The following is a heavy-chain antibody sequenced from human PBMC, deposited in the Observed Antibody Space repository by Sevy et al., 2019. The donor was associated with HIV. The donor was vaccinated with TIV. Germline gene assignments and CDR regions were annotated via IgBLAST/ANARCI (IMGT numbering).Heavy chain of an antibody. V-gene: IGHV3-30*18. J-gene: IGHJ6*02. CDR2: ISSDGSYR. D-gene: IGHD3-16*01. Sequence: GGSLRLSCAASGFTFSAYDTHWVRQAPGKGLEWVAIISSDGSYRYYADSVRGRFSMSKDNSKNTMYLQISALSIEDTAVYYCAKNRPPGGSYFSRHAMDVWGRGTTVTVSS. CDR3: AKNRPPGGSYFSRHAMDV. CDR1: GFTFSAYD.